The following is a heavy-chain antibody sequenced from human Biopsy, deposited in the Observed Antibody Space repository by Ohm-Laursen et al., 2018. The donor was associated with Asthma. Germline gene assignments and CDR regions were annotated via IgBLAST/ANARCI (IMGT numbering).Heavy chain of an antibody. CDR2: ISYDGSNK. D-gene: IGHD3-3*01. V-gene: IGHV3-30*03. CDR1: GFTFSSYG. J-gene: IGHJ4*02. Sequence: SLRLSCSASGFTFSSYGMHWVRQAPGKGLEWVAVISYDGSNKYYADSVKGRFTISRDNSKNTLYLQMNSLRVEDTAVYYCASQSSGPDFWSGYYYFDYWGQGTLVTVSS. CDR3: ASQSSGPDFWSGYYYFDY.